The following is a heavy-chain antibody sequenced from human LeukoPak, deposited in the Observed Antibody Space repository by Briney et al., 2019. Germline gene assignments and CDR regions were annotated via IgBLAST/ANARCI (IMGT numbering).Heavy chain of an antibody. V-gene: IGHV3-21*06. CDR3: AREGGRRRASNFDWFDP. Sequence: GGSLRLSCAASGFTFSAYTMNWVRRAPGKGLEWVSAVSSNSAYIHYADSLRGRFTISRDNAKSLLYLQINSLRADDTAVYYCAREGGRRRASNFDWFDPWGQGTLVTVSS. J-gene: IGHJ5*02. D-gene: IGHD3-16*01. CDR2: VSSNSAYI. CDR1: GFTFSAYT.